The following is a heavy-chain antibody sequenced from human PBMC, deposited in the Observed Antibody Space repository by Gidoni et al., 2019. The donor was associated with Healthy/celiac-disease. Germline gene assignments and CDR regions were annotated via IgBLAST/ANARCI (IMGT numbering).Heavy chain of an antibody. CDR1: GFNFSGPA. CDR2: IRSQTYRYAT. D-gene: IGHD3-3*01. CDR3: YIRFLEWSYDAFDI. V-gene: IGHV3-73*01. Sequence: EVQLVESGGGLVQPGGSLNLSCAASGFNFSGPAMHWVRQASGNGLEWVGSIRSQTYRYATAYAASVKGKFNISRDDSKNTAYLQINSLKTEDTAVYYFYIRFLEWSYDAFDIWGQGTMVTVSS. J-gene: IGHJ3*02.